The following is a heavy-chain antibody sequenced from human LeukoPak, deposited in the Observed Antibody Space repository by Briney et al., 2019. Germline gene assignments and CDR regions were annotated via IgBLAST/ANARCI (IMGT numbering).Heavy chain of an antibody. Sequence: PSETLSLTCTVSRGSISSSGYYWGWIRQPPGKGLEWIGSIYYSGSTYYNPSLKSRVTISVDTSKNQFSLKLSSVTAADTAVYYCARTTRTIFGVVIPGSAFDIWGQGTMVTVSS. CDR3: ARTTRTIFGVVIPGSAFDI. CDR2: IYYSGST. V-gene: IGHV4-39*01. D-gene: IGHD3-3*01. CDR1: RGSISSSGYY. J-gene: IGHJ3*02.